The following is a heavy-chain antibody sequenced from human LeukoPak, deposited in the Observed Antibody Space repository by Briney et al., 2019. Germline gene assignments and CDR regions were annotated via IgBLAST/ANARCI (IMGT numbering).Heavy chain of an antibody. CDR3: ARGYSGSYGRFDY. CDR2: IYYSGST. D-gene: IGHD1-26*01. V-gene: IGHV4-61*08. CDR1: GGSISSGGYY. J-gene: IGHJ4*02. Sequence: SETLSLTCTVSGGSISSGGYYWSWIRQPPGKGLEWIGYIYYSGSTSYNPSLKSRVTISVDTSKNQFSLKLSSVTAADTAVYYCARGYSGSYGRFDYWGQGTLVTVSS.